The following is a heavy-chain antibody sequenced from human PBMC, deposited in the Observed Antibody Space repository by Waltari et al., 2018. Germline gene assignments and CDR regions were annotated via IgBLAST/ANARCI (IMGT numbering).Heavy chain of an antibody. J-gene: IGHJ4*02. V-gene: IGHV3-72*01. Sequence: EVQLVESGGGLVQPGGSVTLSCAASGFTFTNHSMNWVRQAPGGGLEWIGRTKNTAENYITDYSASVQGRFSVSRDDSRNSLFLQMNSLETEDTAVYYCARDTAAALDYWGQGTLVTVSS. CDR3: ARDTAAALDY. D-gene: IGHD6-25*01. CDR2: TKNTAENYIT. CDR1: GFTFTNHS.